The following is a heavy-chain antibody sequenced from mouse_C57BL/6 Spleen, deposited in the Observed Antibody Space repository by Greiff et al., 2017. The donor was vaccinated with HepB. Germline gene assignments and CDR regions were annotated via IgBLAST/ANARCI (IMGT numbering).Heavy chain of an antibody. Sequence: QVTLKESGAELVRPGASVKLSCKASGYTFTDYYINWVKQRPGQGLEWIARIYPGSGNTYYNEKFKGKATLTAEKSSSTAYMQLSSLTSEDSAVYFCARGATVVELPFAYWGQGTLVTVSA. CDR3: ARGATVVELPFAY. D-gene: IGHD1-1*01. V-gene: IGHV1-76*01. CDR2: IYPGSGNT. CDR1: GYTFTDYY. J-gene: IGHJ3*01.